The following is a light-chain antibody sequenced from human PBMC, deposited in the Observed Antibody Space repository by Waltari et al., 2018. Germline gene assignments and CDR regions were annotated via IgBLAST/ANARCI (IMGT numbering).Light chain of an antibody. V-gene: IGKV1-27*01. CDR1: QDISNY. J-gene: IGKJ4*01. CDR2: AEH. Sequence: DIQMTQSPSSLSASVGDRVTLTCRASQDISNYVAWYQLKPGQPTRLLIYAEHTLPSGVPSRFRGSGSGTVFTLTITALQPEDVGTYYCQKYNSAPLTFGGGTKVEIK. CDR3: QKYNSAPLT.